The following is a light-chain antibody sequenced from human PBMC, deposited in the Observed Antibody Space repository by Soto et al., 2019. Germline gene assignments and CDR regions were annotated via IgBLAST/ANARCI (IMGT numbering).Light chain of an antibody. CDR3: QRFNSYPIT. CDR1: QDIRGA. V-gene: IGKV1-13*02. CDR2: DVS. J-gene: IGKJ5*01. Sequence: AIQVTQSPSSLSASVGDRVTITCRASQDIRGALAWYQQKPGKAPKLLIYDVSTLESGVPSRFSGSGSGTGFTLAISSLQPEDFGTYYCQRFNSYPITFGHGTRLEIK.